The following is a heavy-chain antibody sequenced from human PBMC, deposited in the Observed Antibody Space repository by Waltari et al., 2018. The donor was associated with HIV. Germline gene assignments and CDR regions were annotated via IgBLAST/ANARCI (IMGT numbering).Heavy chain of an antibody. CDR2: ISSDGGYT. Sequence: EVQLFGSGGDFVQPGGSLRLSCAASGLTFSSGVMGWVRQAPGKGLEWVSVISSDGGYTNSADSVKGRFAISRDNSKSTLYLQMSSLRAEDTAIYYCAKGTVVGAYYADYWGQGSLVTVSS. CDR1: GLTFSSGV. CDR3: AKGTVVGAYYADY. D-gene: IGHD3-10*01. J-gene: IGHJ4*02. V-gene: IGHV3-23*01.